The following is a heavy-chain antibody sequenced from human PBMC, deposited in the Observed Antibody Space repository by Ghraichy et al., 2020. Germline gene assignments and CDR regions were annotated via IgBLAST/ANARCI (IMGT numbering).Heavy chain of an antibody. Sequence: SQTLSLTCAVYGGSFSGYYWSWIRQPPGKGLEWIGEINHSGSTNYNPSLKSRVTISVDTSKNQFSLKLSSVTAADTAVYYCGRVLSIAGGGVDYWGQGTLATVS. CDR2: INHSGST. D-gene: IGHD6-6*01. CDR3: GRVLSIAGGGVDY. J-gene: IGHJ4*02. CDR1: GGSFSGYY. V-gene: IGHV4-34*01.